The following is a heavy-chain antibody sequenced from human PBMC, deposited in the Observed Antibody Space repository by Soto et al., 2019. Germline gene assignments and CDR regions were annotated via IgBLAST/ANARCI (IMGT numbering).Heavy chain of an antibody. CDR3: AKGDNLGPKTGYAFDP. CDR1: GDSVAGNTAS. CDR2: TYFRSKWYN. J-gene: IGHJ5*02. V-gene: IGHV6-1*01. D-gene: IGHD5-12*01. Sequence: PSQTLSLTCAISGDSVAGNTASRNWIRQSPSRGLEWLGRTYFRSKWYNDYAVSVKSRIIINPDTSNNQFSLQLNSVTPEDTAVYFCAKGDNLGPKTGYAFDPWGQGIMVTVSS.